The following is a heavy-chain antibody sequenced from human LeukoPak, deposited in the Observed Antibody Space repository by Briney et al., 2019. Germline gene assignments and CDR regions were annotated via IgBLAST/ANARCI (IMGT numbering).Heavy chain of an antibody. Sequence: PSETLSLTCTVSGGSISSSSYYWGWIRQPPGRGLEWIGSRYYSGDTYYNPSLESRVTISVDTSKNQFSLKLSSVTAADTAVYYCARWRHSYDILTGYYSLAYYFDYWGQGTLVTVSS. CDR2: RYYSGDT. CDR1: GGSISSSSYY. D-gene: IGHD3-9*01. CDR3: ARWRHSYDILTGYYSLAYYFDY. J-gene: IGHJ4*02. V-gene: IGHV4-39*07.